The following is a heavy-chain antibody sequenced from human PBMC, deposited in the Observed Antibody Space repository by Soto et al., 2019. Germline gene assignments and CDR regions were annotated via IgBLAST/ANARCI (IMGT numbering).Heavy chain of an antibody. CDR2: IYYSGST. Sequence: SETLSLTCTVSGGSISSYYWSWIRQPPGKGLEWIGYIYYSGSTNYNPSLKSRVTISVDTSKNQFSLKPSSVTAADTAVYYCASSGWGSGPLDAFDIWGQGTMVTVSS. CDR1: GGSISSYY. CDR3: ASSGWGSGPLDAFDI. D-gene: IGHD6-19*01. V-gene: IGHV4-59*01. J-gene: IGHJ3*02.